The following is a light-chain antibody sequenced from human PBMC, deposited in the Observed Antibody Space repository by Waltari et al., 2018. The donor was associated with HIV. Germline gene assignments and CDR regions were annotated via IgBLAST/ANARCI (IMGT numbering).Light chain of an antibody. V-gene: IGKV1-9*01. CDR1: GISRY. Sequence: GISRYLAWYQQRAGKAPKVLIYTASTLQSGVPSRFSGSGSGTEFTLTISSLQPEDVATYYCQQFNSYPLTFGGGTKVEIK. CDR2: TAS. CDR3: QQFNSYPLT. J-gene: IGKJ4*01.